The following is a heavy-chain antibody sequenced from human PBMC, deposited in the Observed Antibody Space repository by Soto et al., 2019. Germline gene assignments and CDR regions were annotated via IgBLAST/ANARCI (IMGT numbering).Heavy chain of an antibody. J-gene: IGHJ4*02. CDR2: IKSKTDGGTT. CDR1: GFTFSNAW. CDR3: TAGGGGSYYGDY. V-gene: IGHV3-15*07. D-gene: IGHD1-26*01. Sequence: EVQLVESGGGLVKPGGSLRLSCAASGFTFSNAWMNWVRHAPGKGLEWVGRIKSKTDGGTTDYAAPVKGRFTISRDDSKNTLYLQMNSLKTEDTAVYYWTAGGGGSYYGDYWGQGTLVTVSS.